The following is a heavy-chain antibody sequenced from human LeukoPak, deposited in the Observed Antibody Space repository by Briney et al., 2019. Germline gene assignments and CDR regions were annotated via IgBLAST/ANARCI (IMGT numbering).Heavy chain of an antibody. CDR1: GYTFTSYD. D-gene: IGHD6-13*01. J-gene: IGHJ5*02. V-gene: IGHV1-8*01. CDR2: MNPNSGNT. CDR3: GVAAAVGWFDP. Sequence: ASVKVSCKASGYTFTSYDINWVRQATGQGLEWMGWMNPNSGNTGYAQKFQGRVTMTRNTSISTAYMELSSLRSEDTAVYCCGVAAAVGWFDPWGQGTLVTVSS.